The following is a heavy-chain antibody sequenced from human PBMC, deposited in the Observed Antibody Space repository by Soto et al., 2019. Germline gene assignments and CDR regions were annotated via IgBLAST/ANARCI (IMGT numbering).Heavy chain of an antibody. J-gene: IGHJ6*02. Sequence: QVQLVESGGGVVQPGRSLRLSCAASGFTFSTYAMYWVRQAPGKGLEWVAVISYDGSIKYYADSVKGRFTISRDNSKNTLYLQMSSMRVEDTAAYYCARDGPPYASGSYYNHGMDVWGPGTTVIVS. CDR3: ARDGPPYASGSYYNHGMDV. D-gene: IGHD3-10*01. CDR2: ISYDGSIK. CDR1: GFTFSTYA. V-gene: IGHV3-30-3*01.